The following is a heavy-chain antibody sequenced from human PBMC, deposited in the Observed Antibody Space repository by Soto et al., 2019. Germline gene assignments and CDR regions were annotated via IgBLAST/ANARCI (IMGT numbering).Heavy chain of an antibody. Sequence: PSETLSLTCTVAGGSISSSSYYWGWIRQPPGKGLEWIGSIYYSGSTYYNPSLKSRVTISVDTSKNQFSLKLRSDDTAVYYCARDVVQPTYYYGSGSYDGLGVEDYYGMDVWGQGTTVTVSS. D-gene: IGHD3-10*01. CDR3: ARDVVQPTYYYGSGSYDGLGVEDYYGMDV. J-gene: IGHJ6*02. CDR1: GGSISSSSYY. V-gene: IGHV4-39*07. CDR2: IYYSGST.